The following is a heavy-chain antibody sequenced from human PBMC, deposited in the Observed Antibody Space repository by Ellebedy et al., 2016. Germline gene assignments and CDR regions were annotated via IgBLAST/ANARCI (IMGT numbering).Heavy chain of an antibody. J-gene: IGHJ6*04. CDR2: FDPEDGET. V-gene: IGHV1-24*01. Sequence: ASVKVSCXVSGYTLTELSMHWVRQAPGKGLEWMGGFDPEDGETIYAQKFQGRVTMTEDTSTDTAYMELSSLRSEDTAVYYCATNPLDYYRSGSPLGVWGKGTTVTVSS. CDR3: ATNPLDYYRSGSPLGV. CDR1: GYTLTELS. D-gene: IGHD3-10*01.